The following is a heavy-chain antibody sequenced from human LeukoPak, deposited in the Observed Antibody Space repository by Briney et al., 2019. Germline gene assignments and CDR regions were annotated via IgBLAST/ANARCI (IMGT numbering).Heavy chain of an antibody. J-gene: IGHJ4*02. D-gene: IGHD1-7*01. CDR3: AKDMVAGTTEAFDY. CDR2: ISWNSGSI. Sequence: QPGRSLRLSCAASGFTFDDYAMHWVRQAPGKGLEWVSGISWNSGSIGYADSVKGRFTISRDNAKNSLYLQMNSLRAEDTALYYCAKDMVAGTTEAFDYWGQETLVTVSS. V-gene: IGHV3-9*01. CDR1: GFTFDDYA.